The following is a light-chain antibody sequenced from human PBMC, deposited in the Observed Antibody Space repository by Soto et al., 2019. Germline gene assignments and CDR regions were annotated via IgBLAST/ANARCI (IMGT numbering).Light chain of an antibody. CDR3: CSYAGTSTLYD. J-gene: IGLJ1*01. CDR1: SSDVGSYNL. Sequence: QSVLTQPASVSGSPGQSITISCTGTSSDVGSYNLVSWYQQHPGKAPKLMIYEVSKRPSGVSNRFSGSKSGNTASLTISGPQPEHDADYNCCSYAGTSTLYDFVPVTK. V-gene: IGLV2-23*02. CDR2: EVS.